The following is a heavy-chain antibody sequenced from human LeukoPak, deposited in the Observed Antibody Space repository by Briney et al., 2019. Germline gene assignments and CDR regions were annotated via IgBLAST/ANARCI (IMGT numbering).Heavy chain of an antibody. J-gene: IGHJ4*02. Sequence: AGGSLRLSCAASGFTFSSYSMNWVRQAPGTGLVWVSRITDDATTTYADSVRGRFTISRDNAKNILYLQMNSLRVEDTAVYYCVRDRVGPDYWGQGTLVTVSS. CDR2: ITDDATT. D-gene: IGHD1-26*01. CDR1: GFTFSSYS. V-gene: IGHV3-74*03. CDR3: VRDRVGPDY.